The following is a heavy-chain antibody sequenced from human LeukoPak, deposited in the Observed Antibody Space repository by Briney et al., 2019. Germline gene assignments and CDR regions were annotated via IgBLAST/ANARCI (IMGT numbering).Heavy chain of an antibody. Sequence: PSETLSLTCAVSGGSISSSNWWSWVRQPPGQGLEWIGEIYRSGSTNYNPSLKSRVTISVDTSKNQFSLKLSSVTAADTAVYYCARLRGTGYYFDYWGQGTLVTVSS. CDR1: GGSISSSNW. V-gene: IGHV4-4*02. J-gene: IGHJ4*02. CDR2: IYRSGST. D-gene: IGHD1-1*01. CDR3: ARLRGTGYYFDY.